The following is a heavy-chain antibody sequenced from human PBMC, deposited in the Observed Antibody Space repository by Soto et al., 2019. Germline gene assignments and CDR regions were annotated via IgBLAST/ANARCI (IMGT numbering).Heavy chain of an antibody. D-gene: IGHD1-26*01. Sequence: QVQLVQSGAEVKKPGASVKVSCKASGYTFTSYGISWVRQAPGQGLEWMGWISAYNGNTNYAQKLQGRVTMTTDTSTSTAYMERRSLRSDDTAVYYCAREVVGATNPPYFQHWGQGTLVTVSS. V-gene: IGHV1-18*01. CDR1: GYTFTSYG. CDR3: AREVVGATNPPYFQH. CDR2: ISAYNGNT. J-gene: IGHJ1*01.